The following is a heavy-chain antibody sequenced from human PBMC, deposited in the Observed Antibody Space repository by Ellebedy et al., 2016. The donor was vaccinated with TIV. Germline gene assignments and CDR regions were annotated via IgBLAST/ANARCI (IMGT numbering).Heavy chain of an antibody. J-gene: IGHJ4*02. CDR2: IVNSGRET. CDR1: GFTFSIAG. CDR3: TRGGSEWSRDY. V-gene: IGHV3-21*06. Sequence: GGSLRLXXAASGFTFSIAGMTWVRQAPGKGLEWVATIVNSGRETYYADPLKGRFTISRDNAMNSLYLQMDSLTVEDTAVYYCTRGGSEWSRDYWGQGTLVTVSS. D-gene: IGHD2-8*01.